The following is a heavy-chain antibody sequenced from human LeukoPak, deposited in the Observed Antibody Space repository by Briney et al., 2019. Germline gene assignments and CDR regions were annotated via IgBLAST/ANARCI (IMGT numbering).Heavy chain of an antibody. D-gene: IGHD2-2*01. J-gene: IGHJ5*02. CDR3: ARRVQVPAAMVPWFDP. V-gene: IGHV4-30-2*01. CDR1: GGSISSGGYS. CDR2: IYHSGST. Sequence: SETLSLTCTVSGGSISSGGYSWSWIRQPPGEGLEWMGYIYHSGSTYYNPSLKSRVTISVDRSKNQFSLKLRSVPAADTAVYYCARRVQVPAAMVPWFDPWGQGTLVTVSS.